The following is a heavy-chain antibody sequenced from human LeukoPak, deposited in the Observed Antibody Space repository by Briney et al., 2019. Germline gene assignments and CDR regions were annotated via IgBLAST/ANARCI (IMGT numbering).Heavy chain of an antibody. D-gene: IGHD6-13*01. J-gene: IGHJ4*02. CDR2: INPNTGGT. CDR1: GYTFTVYY. V-gene: IGHV1-2*02. CDR3: ASLIAAAGTNVY. Sequence: ASVKVSSKASGYTFTVYYMHWVRQAPGQGLEWMGWINPNTGGTIYAQNFQGRVTMTRDTSFSTAYMELSRLRSDDTAIYYCASLIAAAGTNVYWGQGTLVTVSS.